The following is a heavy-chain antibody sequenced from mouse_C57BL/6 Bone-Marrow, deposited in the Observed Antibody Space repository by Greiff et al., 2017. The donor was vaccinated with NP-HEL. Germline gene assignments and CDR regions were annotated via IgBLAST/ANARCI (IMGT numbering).Heavy chain of an antibody. D-gene: IGHD2-14*01. Sequence: ESGPGLVKPSQSLSLTCSVTGYSITSGYYWNWIRQSPGNKLEWMGYISYDGSNNYNPSLKNRISITRDTSKNQFFLKLNSVTTEDTATYYCAGGGYGGVYWGQGTTLTVSS. V-gene: IGHV3-6*01. J-gene: IGHJ2*01. CDR2: ISYDGSN. CDR1: GYSITSGYY. CDR3: AGGGYGGVY.